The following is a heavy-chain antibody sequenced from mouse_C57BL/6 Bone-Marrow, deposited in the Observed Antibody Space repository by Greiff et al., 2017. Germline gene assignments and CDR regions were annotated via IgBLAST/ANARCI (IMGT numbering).Heavy chain of an antibody. CDR2: IYPRSGNT. CDR1: GYTFTSYG. J-gene: IGHJ2*01. V-gene: IGHV1-81*01. Sequence: VKLVESGAELARPGASVKLSCKASGYTFTSYGISWVKQRTGQGLEWIGEIYPRSGNTYYNEKFKGKATLTADKSSSTAYMELRSLTSEDSAVYFCARFYDGYLDYWGQGTTLTVSS. D-gene: IGHD2-3*01. CDR3: ARFYDGYLDY.